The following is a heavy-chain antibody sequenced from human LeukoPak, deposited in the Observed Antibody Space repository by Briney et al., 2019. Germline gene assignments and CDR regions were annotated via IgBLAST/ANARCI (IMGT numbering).Heavy chain of an antibody. CDR1: GFTFSNYA. CDR3: ARDGNGYSYGYGS. J-gene: IGHJ4*02. D-gene: IGHD5-18*01. Sequence: PGGSLRLSCAASGFTFSNYAMSWVRQAPGKGLEWVSVISGSGGSTSYADSVKGRFTISRDNSKNTLYLQMNSLRAEDTAVYYCARDGNGYSYGYGSWGQGTLVTVSS. CDR2: ISGSGGST. V-gene: IGHV3-23*01.